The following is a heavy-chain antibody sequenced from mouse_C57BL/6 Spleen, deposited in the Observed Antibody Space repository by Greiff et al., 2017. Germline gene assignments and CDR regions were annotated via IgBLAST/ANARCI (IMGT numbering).Heavy chain of an antibody. D-gene: IGHD1-1*01. J-gene: IGHJ4*01. CDR2: ISDGGSYT. CDR3: ARGGTTVVGAMDY. Sequence: EVHLVESGGGLVKPGGSLKLSCAASGFTFSSYAMSWVRQTPEKRLEWVATISDGGSYTYYPDNVKGRFTISRDNAKNNLYLQMSHLKSEDTAMYYCARGGTTVVGAMDYWGQGTSVTVSS. V-gene: IGHV5-4*01. CDR1: GFTFSSYA.